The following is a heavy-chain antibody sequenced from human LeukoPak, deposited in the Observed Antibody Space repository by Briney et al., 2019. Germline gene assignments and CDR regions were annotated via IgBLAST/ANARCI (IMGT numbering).Heavy chain of an antibody. J-gene: IGHJ4*02. CDR1: GGSISSSSYY. CDR3: ARAQQWLVGNYFDY. Sequence: PSETLSLTCTVSGGSISSSSYYWGWIRQPPGKGLEWIGSIYYSGSTYYNPSLKSRVTISVDTSKNQFSLKLSSVTAADTAVYYCARAQQWLVGNYFDYWGQGTLVTVSS. CDR2: IYYSGST. D-gene: IGHD6-19*01. V-gene: IGHV4-39*07.